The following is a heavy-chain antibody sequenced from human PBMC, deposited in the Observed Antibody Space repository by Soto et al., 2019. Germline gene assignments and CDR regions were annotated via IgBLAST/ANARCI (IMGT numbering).Heavy chain of an antibody. CDR1: GGSISSSNW. V-gene: IGHV4-4*02. Sequence: SETLSLTCAVSGGSISSSNWWSWVRQPPGKGLEWIGEIYHSWSTNYNPSLKSRVTISVDKSKNQFSLKLSSVAAADTAVYYCARFSTVTTSRGGYWGQGTLVTVSS. D-gene: IGHD4-17*01. J-gene: IGHJ4*02. CDR3: ARFSTVTTSRGGY. CDR2: IYHSWST.